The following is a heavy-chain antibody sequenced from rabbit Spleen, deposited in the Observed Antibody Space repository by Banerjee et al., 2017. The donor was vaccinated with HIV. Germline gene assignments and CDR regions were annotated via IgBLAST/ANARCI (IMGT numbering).Heavy chain of an antibody. D-gene: IGHD6-1*01. J-gene: IGHJ6*01. Sequence: QQQLEESGGGLVKPGGTLTLTCKASGIDFSNYFYMCWVRQAPGSGLELIACIYTTSGSTWYASWAKGRFTISQSTSLNTVDLKMTSLTDADTATYFCARGPTFGYGHLDLWGQGTLVTVS. CDR1: GIDFSNYFY. V-gene: IGHV1S43*01. CDR3: ARGPTFGYGHLDL. CDR2: IYTTSGST.